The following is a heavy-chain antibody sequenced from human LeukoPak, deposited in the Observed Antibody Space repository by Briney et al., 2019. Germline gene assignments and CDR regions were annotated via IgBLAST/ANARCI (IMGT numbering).Heavy chain of an antibody. D-gene: IGHD5-24*01. CDR1: GFTFDDYT. V-gene: IGHV3-43*01. Sequence: PGGSLRLSCAASGFTFDDYTMHWVRQAPGKGLEWVSLISWDGGSTYYADSVKGRFTISRDNSKNSLYLQMNSLRTEDTALYYCAKDIDDGYNLSGFDYWGQGTLVTVSS. CDR2: ISWDGGST. J-gene: IGHJ4*02. CDR3: AKDIDDGYNLSGFDY.